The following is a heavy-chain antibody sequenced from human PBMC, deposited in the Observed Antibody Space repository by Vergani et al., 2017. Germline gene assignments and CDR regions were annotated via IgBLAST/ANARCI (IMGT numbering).Heavy chain of an antibody. Sequence: EVQLLESGGGLVQPGGSLRLSCAASGSTFSSYAMSWFRQAPGTGLEWVSAISGSGGSTYYADSVKGRFTISRDNSKNTLYLQMNSRRAEDTAVYYCAKVRPFLGGSYFSSGRDYWGQGTLVTVSS. V-gene: IGHV3-23*01. D-gene: IGHD1-26*01. J-gene: IGHJ4*02. CDR2: ISGSGGST. CDR3: AKVRPFLGGSYFSSGRDY. CDR1: GSTFSSYA.